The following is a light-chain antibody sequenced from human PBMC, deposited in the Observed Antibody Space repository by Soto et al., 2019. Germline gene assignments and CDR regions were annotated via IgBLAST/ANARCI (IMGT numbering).Light chain of an antibody. V-gene: IGLV2-8*01. CDR3: SSYGGSNNFV. Sequence: QSALTQPPSASGSPGQSVTISCTGTSSDVGAYDFVSWYQQHPGKAPKLIIYEVDKRPSGVPDRFSGSKSGNTASLTVSGLKAEDEADYYCSSYGGSNNFVFGTGTKLTVL. J-gene: IGLJ1*01. CDR2: EVD. CDR1: SSDVGAYDF.